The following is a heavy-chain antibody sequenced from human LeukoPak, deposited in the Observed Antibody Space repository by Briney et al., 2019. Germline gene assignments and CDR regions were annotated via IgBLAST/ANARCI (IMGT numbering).Heavy chain of an antibody. Sequence: PGGPLRLSCAASRFTFSSYEMNWVRQAPGEGLEWVSYISSRGSTMYYADSVEGRFTLSRGNAQHSLHLQMNSLSTEHKCVYLCARGERSSWYQYCDYWGQGTLVTVSS. V-gene: IGHV3-48*03. CDR3: ARGERSSWYQYCDY. CDR2: ISSRGSTM. D-gene: IGHD6-13*01. CDR1: RFTFSSYE. J-gene: IGHJ4*02.